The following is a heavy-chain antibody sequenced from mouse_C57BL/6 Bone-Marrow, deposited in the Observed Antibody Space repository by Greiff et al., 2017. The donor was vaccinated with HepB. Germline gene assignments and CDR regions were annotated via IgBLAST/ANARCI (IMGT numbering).Heavy chain of an antibody. CDR1: GYTFTSYW. D-gene: IGHD1-1*02. V-gene: IGHV1-64*01. CDR3: ARWTRSKGWDY. J-gene: IGHJ2*01. Sequence: QVQLQQPGAELVKPGASVKLSCKASGYTFTSYWMHWVKQRPGQGLEWIGMIHPNSGSTNYNEKFKSKATLTVDKSSSTAYMQLSSLTSEDSAVYYCARWTRSKGWDYWGQGTTLTVSS. CDR2: IHPNSGST.